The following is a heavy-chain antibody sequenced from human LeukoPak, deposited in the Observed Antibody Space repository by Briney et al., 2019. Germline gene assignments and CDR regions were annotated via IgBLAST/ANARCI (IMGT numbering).Heavy chain of an antibody. V-gene: IGHV1-69*13. CDR3: ARVGVDLGYSYHYYLDV. Sequence: EASVKVSCKASGGTFSSYVISWVRQAPGQGLEWMGGIIPIFATANYAQKFQGRVTITADESTSIAYLELSSLRSEDTAVYYCARVGVDLGYSYHYYLDVWGKGTTVTVSS. D-gene: IGHD3-16*01. CDR2: IIPIFATA. J-gene: IGHJ6*03. CDR1: GGTFSSYV.